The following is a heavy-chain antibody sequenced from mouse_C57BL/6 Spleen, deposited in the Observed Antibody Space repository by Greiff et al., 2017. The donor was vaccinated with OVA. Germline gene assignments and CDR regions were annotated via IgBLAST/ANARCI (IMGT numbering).Heavy chain of an antibody. CDR2: IDPSDSET. Sequence: VQLQQPGAELVRPGSSVKLSCKASGYTFTSYWMHWVKQRPIQGLEWIGNIDPSDSETHYNQKFKDKATLTVDKSSSTAYMQLSSLTSEDSAVYYCARAPYDPWFAYWGQGTLVTVSA. CDR3: ARAPYDPWFAY. V-gene: IGHV1-52*01. J-gene: IGHJ3*01. CDR1: GYTFTSYW. D-gene: IGHD2-3*01.